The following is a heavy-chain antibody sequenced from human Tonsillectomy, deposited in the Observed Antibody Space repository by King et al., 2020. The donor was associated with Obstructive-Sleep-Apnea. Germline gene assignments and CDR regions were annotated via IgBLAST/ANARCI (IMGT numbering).Heavy chain of an antibody. V-gene: IGHV4-59*08. D-gene: IGHD2-15*01. CDR1: GGSISSYY. CDR2: IYYSGST. J-gene: IGHJ6*02. Sequence: QLQESGPGLVKPSETLSLTCTVSGGSISSYYWSWIRQPPGKGLEWIGYIYYSGSTNYTPSLRSRVTISVDTSKNQFSLKLSSVTAADTAVYYCARGEYCSGGSCYPYYYYGMDVWGQGTTVTVSS. CDR3: ARGEYCSGGSCYPYYYYGMDV.